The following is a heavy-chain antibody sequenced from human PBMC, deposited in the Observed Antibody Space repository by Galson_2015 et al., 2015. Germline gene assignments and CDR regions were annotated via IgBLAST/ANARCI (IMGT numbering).Heavy chain of an antibody. CDR1: RFTFSTYA. CDR2: ISYDGSNK. D-gene: IGHD3-22*01. CDR3: ASTRQSYYDNSGYFGGFDY. Sequence: SLRLSCAASRFTFSTYAMHWVRQAPGKGLEWVAVISYDGSNKYYADSVRGRFTISRDNSKKTLHLQLNSLRAEDTAVYYCASTRQSYYDNSGYFGGFDYWGQGTLVTVSS. V-gene: IGHV3-30-3*01. J-gene: IGHJ4*02.